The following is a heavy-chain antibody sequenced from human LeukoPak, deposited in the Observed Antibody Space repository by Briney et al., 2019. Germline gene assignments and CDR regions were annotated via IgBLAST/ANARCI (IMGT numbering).Heavy chain of an antibody. J-gene: IGHJ4*02. CDR1: GFTFSSYG. CDR2: IWYDGSNK. D-gene: IGHD6-13*01. V-gene: IGHV3-33*06. CDR3: AKDRYSSSWFDY. Sequence: PGRSLRLSCAASGFTFSSYGMHWVRQAPGKGLEWVAVIWYDGSNKYYADSVKGRFTIPRDNSKNTLYLQMNSLRAEDTAVYYCAKDRYSSSWFDYWGQGTLVTVSS.